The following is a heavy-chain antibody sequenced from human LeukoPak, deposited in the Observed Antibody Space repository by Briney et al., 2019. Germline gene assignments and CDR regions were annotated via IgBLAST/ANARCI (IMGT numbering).Heavy chain of an antibody. V-gene: IGHV1-2*02. D-gene: IGHD5-18*01. J-gene: IGHJ4*02. CDR1: GYTFTGYY. CDR3: ATLTRGYSYGWWDY. CDR2: INPNSGGT. Sequence: GASVKVSCKASGYTFTGYYMHWVRQAPGQGLEWMGWINPNSGGTNSAQKFQGRVTMTRDTSIGTAYMELNRLRSDDTAVYYCATLTRGYSYGWWDYWGQGTLVTVSS.